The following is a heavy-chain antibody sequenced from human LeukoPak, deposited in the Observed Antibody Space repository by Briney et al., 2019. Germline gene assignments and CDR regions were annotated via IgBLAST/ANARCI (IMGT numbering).Heavy chain of an antibody. CDR1: EFTFSSFW. V-gene: IGHV3-74*03. CDR2: INSDGSST. D-gene: IGHD3-16*01. CDR3: ARAQYDYVWGSSLDY. Sequence: PGGSLRLSCAASEFTFSSFWMHWVRQAPGKGLVWVSRINSDGSSTTYADSVKGRFTISRDNAKNTLYLQMNSLRAEDTAVYYCARAQYDYVWGSSLDYWGQGTLVTVSS. J-gene: IGHJ4*02.